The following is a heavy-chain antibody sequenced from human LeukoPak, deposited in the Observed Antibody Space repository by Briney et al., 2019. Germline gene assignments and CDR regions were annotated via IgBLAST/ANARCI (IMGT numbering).Heavy chain of an antibody. Sequence: PGGSLRLSCAASGFTFSSYSMNWVRQAPGKGLVWVSYISSSSSTIYYADSVKGRFTISRDNAKNSLYLQMNSLRAEDTAVYYCAADDYYDSSGLDYWGQGTLVTVSS. D-gene: IGHD3-22*01. J-gene: IGHJ4*02. CDR2: ISSSSSTI. CDR3: AADDYYDSSGLDY. V-gene: IGHV3-48*04. CDR1: GFTFSSYS.